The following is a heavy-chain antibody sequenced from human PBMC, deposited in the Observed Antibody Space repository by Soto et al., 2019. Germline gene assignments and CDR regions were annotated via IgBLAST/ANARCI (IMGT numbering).Heavy chain of an antibody. V-gene: IGHV3-21*01. CDR2: ISSSSSYI. D-gene: IGHD6-13*01. CDR1: GFTFSSYS. CDR3: AREIRVSSWLFDY. J-gene: IGHJ4*02. Sequence: EVQLVESGGGLVKPGGSLRLSCAASGFTFSSYSMKWVRQAPGKGLEWVSSISSSSSYIYYADSVKGRFTISRDNAKNSLYLQMNSLRAEDTAVYYCAREIRVSSWLFDYWGQGTLVTVSS.